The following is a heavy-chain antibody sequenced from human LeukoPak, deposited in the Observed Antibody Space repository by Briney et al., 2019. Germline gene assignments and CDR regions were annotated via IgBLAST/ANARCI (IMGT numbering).Heavy chain of an antibody. D-gene: IGHD6-19*01. J-gene: IGHJ4*02. Sequence: SQTLSLTSAISGDSVSSNSAAWNWTRQSPSRGLAWRGRTYYRSKWYNDYAVSVKSRITINPDTSKNQFSLQLNSVTPEDTAVYYCAREYSSGWYGLEFDYLGQGTLVTVSS. CDR1: GDSVSSNSAA. V-gene: IGHV6-1*01. CDR3: AREYSSGWYGLEFDY. CDR2: TYYRSKWYN.